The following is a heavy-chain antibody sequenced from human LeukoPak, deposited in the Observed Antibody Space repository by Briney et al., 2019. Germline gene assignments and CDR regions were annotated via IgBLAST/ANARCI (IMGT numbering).Heavy chain of an antibody. CDR3: ARTYYYDSSGYYNFDY. D-gene: IGHD3-22*01. CDR1: GGSISSGGYY. J-gene: IGHJ4*02. V-gene: IGHV4-31*01. Sequence: SETLSLTCTVSGGSISSGGYYWSWIRQHPGKGLEWIGYIYYSGSTYYNPCLKSPVTISIDTSKNSFSLKLSSVTAADTAVYYCARTYYYDSSGYYNFDYWGQGTLVTVSS. CDR2: IYYSGST.